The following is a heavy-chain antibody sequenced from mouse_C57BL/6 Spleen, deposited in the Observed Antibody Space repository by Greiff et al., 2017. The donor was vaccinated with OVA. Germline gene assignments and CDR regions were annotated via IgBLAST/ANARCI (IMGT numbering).Heavy chain of an antibody. CDR2: IYPGDGDT. J-gene: IGHJ2*01. CDR3: VYGYDDY. V-gene: IGHV1-82*01. CDR1: GYAFSSSW. D-gene: IGHD2-2*01. Sequence: VKLQESGPELVKPGASVKLSCKASGYAFSSSWINWVKQRPGKGLEWIGRIYPGDGDTNYNGKFKGKATLTADKSSSTAYMQLSSLTSEDSAVYFCVYGYDDYWGQGTTLTVSS.